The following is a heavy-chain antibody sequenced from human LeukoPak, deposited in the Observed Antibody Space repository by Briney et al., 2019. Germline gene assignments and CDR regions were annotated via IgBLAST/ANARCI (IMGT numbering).Heavy chain of an antibody. CDR2: IYTSGST. CDR1: GGSISSYC. J-gene: IGHJ4*02. CDR3: AREDVVPAAPTFDY. D-gene: IGHD2-2*01. Sequence: PSETLSLTCTVSGGSISSYCWNWIRQPAGKGLEWIGRIYTSGSTNYNPSLKSRVTMSVDTSKNQFSLKLSSVTAADTAFYYCAREDVVPAAPTFDYWGQGTLVTVSS. V-gene: IGHV4-4*07.